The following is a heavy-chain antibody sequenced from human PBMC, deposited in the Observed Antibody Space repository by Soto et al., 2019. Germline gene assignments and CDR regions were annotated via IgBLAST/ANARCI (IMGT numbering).Heavy chain of an antibody. J-gene: IGHJ5*02. CDR3: ALGGGSNYLAYFDP. CDR1: GCLFTTYA. CDR2: INAGNGNT. V-gene: IGHV1-3*01. D-gene: IGHD1-26*01. Sequence: SVKVSCKASGCLFTTYAIHWVRQAPGQTPEWMGWINAGNGNTKFTEKFHRRVTITTDRSASTAYMELASLSSEDTAVYYRALGGGSNYLAYFDPCGQGTLVTVSS.